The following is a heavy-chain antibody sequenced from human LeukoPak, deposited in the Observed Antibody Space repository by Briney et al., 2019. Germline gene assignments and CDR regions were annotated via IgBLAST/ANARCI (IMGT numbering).Heavy chain of an antibody. CDR1: GITFNSYT. D-gene: IGHD1-1*01. J-gene: IGHJ4*02. CDR3: ARERQLERLAFGKEGSAFDY. Sequence: PGGSLRLSCAASGITFNSYTMNWVRQAPGKGLEWVSSISSSSSYIYYAASVKGRFTISGDNAKNSLYLQMNRLRAEDTAVYYCARERQLERLAFGKEGSAFDYWGQGTLVTVSS. CDR2: ISSSSSYI. V-gene: IGHV3-21*01.